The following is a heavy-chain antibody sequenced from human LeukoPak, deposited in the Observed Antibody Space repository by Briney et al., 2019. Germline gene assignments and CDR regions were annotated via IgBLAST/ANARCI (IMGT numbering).Heavy chain of an antibody. CDR1: GFTFSSYG. J-gene: IGHJ4*02. D-gene: IGHD3-10*01. CDR2: ISGSGGST. Sequence: GGSLRLSCAASGFTFSSYGMHWVRQAPGKGLEWVSAISGSGGSTYYADSVKGRFTISRDNSKNTLYLQMNSLRAEDTAVYYCANVVRGYNYYFDYWGQGTLVTVSS. V-gene: IGHV3-23*01. CDR3: ANVVRGYNYYFDY.